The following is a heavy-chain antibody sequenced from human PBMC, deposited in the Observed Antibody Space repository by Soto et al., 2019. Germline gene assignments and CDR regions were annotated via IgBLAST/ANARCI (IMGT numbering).Heavy chain of an antibody. D-gene: IGHD5-18*01. CDR1: GGTFSSYA. Sequence: SVKVSCKASGGTFSSYAISWVRQAPGQGLEWMGGIIPIFGTANYAQKFQGRVTITADESTSTAYMELSSLRSEDTAVYYCARATRDRGYSYGWGQYRFGYFDYWGQGTLVTVS. J-gene: IGHJ4*02. V-gene: IGHV1-69*13. CDR3: ARATRDRGYSYGWGQYRFGYFDY. CDR2: IIPIFGTA.